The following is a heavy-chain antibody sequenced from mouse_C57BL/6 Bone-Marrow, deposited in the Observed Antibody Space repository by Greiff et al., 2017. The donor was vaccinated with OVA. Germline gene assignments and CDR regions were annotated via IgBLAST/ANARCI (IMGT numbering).Heavy chain of an antibody. CDR1: GYTFTDYN. CDR2: INPNNGGT. CDR3: ARAYYSNCYFDY. V-gene: IGHV1-18*01. D-gene: IGHD2-5*01. Sequence: VQLKESGPELVKPGASVKIPCKASGYTFTDYNMDWVKQSHGKSLEWIGDINPNNGGTIYNQKFKGKATLTVDKSSSTAYMELRSLTSEDTAVYYCARAYYSNCYFDYWGQGTTLTVSS. J-gene: IGHJ2*01.